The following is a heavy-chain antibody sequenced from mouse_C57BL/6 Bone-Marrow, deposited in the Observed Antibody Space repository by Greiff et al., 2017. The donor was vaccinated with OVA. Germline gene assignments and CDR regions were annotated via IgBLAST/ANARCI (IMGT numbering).Heavy chain of an antibody. CDR3: ARERYYFDY. Sequence: DVMLVESGGGLVKPGGSLKLSRAASGFTFSDYGMHWVRQAPEKGLEWVAYISSGSSTIYYADTVKGRFTISRDNAKNTLFLQMTSLSSEDTAMYYCARERYYFDYWGQGTTLTVSS. V-gene: IGHV5-17*01. CDR2: ISSGSSTI. CDR1: GFTFSDYG. J-gene: IGHJ2*01.